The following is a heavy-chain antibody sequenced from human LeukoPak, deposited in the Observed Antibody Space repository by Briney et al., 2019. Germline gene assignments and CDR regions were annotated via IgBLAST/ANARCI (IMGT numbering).Heavy chain of an antibody. CDR2: VIPIFGTA. J-gene: IGHJ6*02. Sequence: SVTVSCTASGGTFSSYAISWVRQAPGQGLEWMGGVIPIFGTANYAQKFQGRVTITADESTSTAYMELSSLRSEDTAVYYCARLLIVVDTGGNYYYGMDVWGQGTTVTVSS. CDR1: GGTFSSYA. V-gene: IGHV1-69*13. CDR3: ARLLIVVDTGGNYYYGMDV. D-gene: IGHD2-2*01.